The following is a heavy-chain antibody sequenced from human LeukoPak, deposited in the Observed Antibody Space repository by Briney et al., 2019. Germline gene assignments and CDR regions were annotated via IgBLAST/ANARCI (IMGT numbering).Heavy chain of an antibody. Sequence: GGSLRLSCAASGFTFSSHWMSWVRQAPGKGLEWVANIKKDGSEKYYVDSVKGRFTISRDNAKNSLYLQMNSLRAEDTAVYYCAGETSPYYYDSSAVNYWGQGTLVTVSS. CDR3: AGETSPYYYDSSAVNY. D-gene: IGHD3-22*01. CDR1: GFTFSSHW. CDR2: IKKDGSEK. J-gene: IGHJ4*02. V-gene: IGHV3-7*01.